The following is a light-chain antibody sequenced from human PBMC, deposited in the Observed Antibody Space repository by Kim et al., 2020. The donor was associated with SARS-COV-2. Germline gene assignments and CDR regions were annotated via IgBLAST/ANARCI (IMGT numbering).Light chain of an antibody. CDR1: QSLLHSNAYNY. CDR3: MQTLQTPPT. V-gene: IGKV2-28*01. CDR2: LGS. Sequence: DIVMTQSPLSLPVTPGEPASISCRSSQSLLHSNAYNYLDWYLQKPGQSPQLLIYLGSNRASGVPDRFSGSGSGTDFTLTITRVEADDVGVYYCMQTLQTPPTFGQVTKVDIK. J-gene: IGKJ1*01.